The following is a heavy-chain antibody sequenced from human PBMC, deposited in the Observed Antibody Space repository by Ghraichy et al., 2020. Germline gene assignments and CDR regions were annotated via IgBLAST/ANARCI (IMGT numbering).Heavy chain of an antibody. D-gene: IGHD2-21*01. CDR3: VGHCFGDDCRGFEI. CDR2: IYYSGAT. J-gene: IGHJ2*01. V-gene: IGHV4-4*02. Sequence: LRRTLSLTCDVSGASIRRDWWSWVRQPPGKGLEWIAEIYYSGATNFNPSLRSRVAISMDTSNSRLFLQLTSVTAADTAVYYCVGHCFGDDCRGFEIWGRGTPVTVSS. CDR1: GASIRRDW.